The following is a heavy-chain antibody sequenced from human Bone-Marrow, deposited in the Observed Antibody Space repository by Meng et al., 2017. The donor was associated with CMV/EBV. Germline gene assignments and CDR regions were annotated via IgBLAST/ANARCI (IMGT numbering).Heavy chain of an antibody. CDR2: ISSSSSTI. CDR1: GFTFSSYS. CDR3: ARDKLAGTLRNNWFDP. J-gene: IGHJ5*02. Sequence: GESLKISCAASGFTFSSYSMNWVRQAPGKGLEWVSYISSSSSTIYYADSVKGRFTISRDNAKNSLYLQMNSLRAEDTAVYYCARDKLAGTLRNNWFDPWGQRTLVTVSS. D-gene: IGHD1-1*01. V-gene: IGHV3-48*04.